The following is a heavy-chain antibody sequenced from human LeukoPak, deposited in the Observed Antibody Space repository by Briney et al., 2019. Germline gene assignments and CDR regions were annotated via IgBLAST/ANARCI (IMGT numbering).Heavy chain of an antibody. CDR1: GFTFSSYW. J-gene: IGHJ5*02. Sequence: GGSLRLSCAASGFTFSSYWMSWVRQAPGKGLEWVASIKHDGSEKYYVDSVKGRFTISRDNAKNSLYLQMNSLRAEDTAVYYCARDRAVAGTGANWFDPWGQGTLVTVSS. CDR3: ARDRAVAGTGANWFDP. CDR2: IKHDGSEK. V-gene: IGHV3-7*01. D-gene: IGHD6-19*01.